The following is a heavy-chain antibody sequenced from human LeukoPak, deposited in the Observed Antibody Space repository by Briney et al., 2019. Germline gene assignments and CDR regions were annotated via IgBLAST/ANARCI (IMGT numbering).Heavy chain of an antibody. CDR2: IYYSGST. V-gene: IGHV4-39*01. D-gene: IGHD3-22*01. J-gene: IGHJ4*02. CDR1: GGSISSSSYY. Sequence: SETLSLTCTVSGGSISSSSYYWGWIRQPPGKGLEWIGSIYYSGSTYYNPSLKSRVTISVDTSKNQFSLKLSSVTAADTAVYYCARQSLQGSGYLPFDYWGQGTLVTVSS. CDR3: ARQSLQGSGYLPFDY.